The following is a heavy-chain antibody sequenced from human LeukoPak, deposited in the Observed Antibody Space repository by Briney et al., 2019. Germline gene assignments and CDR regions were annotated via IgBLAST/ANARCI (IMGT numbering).Heavy chain of an antibody. J-gene: IGHJ3*02. CDR1: GGSFSGYY. V-gene: IGHV4-59*08. CDR3: ARQESYDFWPDAFDI. Sequence: PSETLSLTCAVYGGSFSGYYWSWIRQPPGRGLEWIGYIYYSGSTNYNPSLKSRVTISVDTSKNQFSLKLSSVTAADTAVYYCARQESYDFWPDAFDIWGQGTMVTVSS. D-gene: IGHD3-3*01. CDR2: IYYSGST.